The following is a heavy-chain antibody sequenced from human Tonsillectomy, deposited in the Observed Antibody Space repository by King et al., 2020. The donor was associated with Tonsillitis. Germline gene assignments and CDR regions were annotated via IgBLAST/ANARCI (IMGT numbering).Heavy chain of an antibody. CDR3: ARDVAAAGFLWD. CDR1: GFTVSSNY. CDR2: IYSGGST. Sequence: VQLVESGGGLIQPGGSLRLSCAASGFTVSSNYMSWVRQAPGKGLEWVSVIYSGGSTYYADSVKGRFTISRDNSKNTLYLHMNSLRADDTAVYYCARDVAAAGFLWDWGQGTLVTVSS. D-gene: IGHD6-13*01. J-gene: IGHJ4*02. V-gene: IGHV3-53*01.